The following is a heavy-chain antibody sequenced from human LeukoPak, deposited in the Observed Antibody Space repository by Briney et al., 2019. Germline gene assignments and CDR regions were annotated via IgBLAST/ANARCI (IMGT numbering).Heavy chain of an antibody. V-gene: IGHV1-2*02. D-gene: IGHD3-16*01. J-gene: IGHJ4*02. CDR2: INPNSGGT. CDR1: GYSFTDHY. Sequence: ASVKVSCKASGYSFTDHYIHWVRQAPGQGLEWMGEINPNSGGTSFAQKFQGRVTMTRGTSISTVDMELSSLRSDDTAIYYCARDYVGAGSDYDYWGQGTLVTVSS. CDR3: ARDYVGAGSDYDY.